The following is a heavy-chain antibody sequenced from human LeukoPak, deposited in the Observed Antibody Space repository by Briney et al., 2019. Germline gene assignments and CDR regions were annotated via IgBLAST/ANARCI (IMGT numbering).Heavy chain of an antibody. D-gene: IGHD3-22*01. V-gene: IGHV1-2*02. J-gene: IGHJ4*02. CDR3: ARVPSTYYDSSGYRDY. CDR1: GYTFTGYY. Sequence: GASVKVSCKASGYTFTGYYMHWVRQAPGQGLEWMGWINLNSGGTNYAQKFQGRVTMTRDTSISTAYMELSRLRSDDTAVYYCARVPSTYYDSSGYRDYWGQGTLVTVSS. CDR2: INLNSGGT.